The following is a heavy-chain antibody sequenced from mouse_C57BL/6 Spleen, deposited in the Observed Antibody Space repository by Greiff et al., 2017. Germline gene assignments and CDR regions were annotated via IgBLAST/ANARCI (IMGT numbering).Heavy chain of an antibody. Sequence: QVQLQQSGAELVRPGASVKLSCKASGYTFTDYYINWVKQRPGQGLEWIARIYPGSGNTYYNEKFKGKATLTAEKSSSTAYMQLSSLTSEDSAVYFCARFDGWRAMDYWGQGTSVTVSS. V-gene: IGHV1-76*01. CDR2: IYPGSGNT. CDR1: GYTFTDYY. CDR3: ARFDGWRAMDY. D-gene: IGHD2-3*01. J-gene: IGHJ4*01.